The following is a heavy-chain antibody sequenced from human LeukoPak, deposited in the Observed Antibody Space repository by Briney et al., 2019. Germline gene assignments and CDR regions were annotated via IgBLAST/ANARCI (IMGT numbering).Heavy chain of an antibody. J-gene: IGHJ4*02. CDR1: GLTFSSYV. Sequence: GGSLRLSCAASGLTFSSYVMSWVRQAPGKGLEWVSAISGSGGGTHYADSVKGRFTISRDNSKNTLYLQMNSLRADDTAVYYCAKEWVPGGIAESRGQGTLVTVSS. V-gene: IGHV3-23*01. CDR3: AKEWVPGGIAES. CDR2: ISGSGGGT. D-gene: IGHD6-13*01.